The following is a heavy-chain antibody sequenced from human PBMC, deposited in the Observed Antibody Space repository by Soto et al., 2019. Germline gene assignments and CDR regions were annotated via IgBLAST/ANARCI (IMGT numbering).Heavy chain of an antibody. CDR2: IYYSGST. J-gene: IGHJ6*02. CDR3: ADGRIAAAGLYYYYYGMDV. Sequence: QLQLQESGPGLVKPSETLSLTCTVSGGSISSSSYYWGWIRQPPGKGLEWIGSIYYSGSTYYNPSLKSRVTISVDTSKNQFSLKLSSVTAADTAVYYCADGRIAAAGLYYYYYGMDVWGQGTTVTVSS. V-gene: IGHV4-39*01. CDR1: GGSISSSSYY. D-gene: IGHD6-13*01.